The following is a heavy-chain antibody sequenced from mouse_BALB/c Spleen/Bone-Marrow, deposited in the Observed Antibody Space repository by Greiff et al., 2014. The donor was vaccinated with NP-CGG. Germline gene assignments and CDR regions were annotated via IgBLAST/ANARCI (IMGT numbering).Heavy chain of an antibody. J-gene: IGHJ4*01. CDR1: GYTLTSYW. V-gene: IGHV1S127*01. Sequence: QVQLQQPGPELVRPGASVKMSCKASGYTLTSYWMHWVKQRPGQGLEWIGMIDPSNSETRLNQKFMDMATLNVDKYSNTAYIQLSRLTAEDSAVYCCARNRFAMDYWGQGTSVTVSS. CDR2: IDPSNSET. CDR3: ARNRFAMDY.